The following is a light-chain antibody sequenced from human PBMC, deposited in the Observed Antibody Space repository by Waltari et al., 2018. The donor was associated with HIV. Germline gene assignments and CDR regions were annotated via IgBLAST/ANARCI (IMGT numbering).Light chain of an antibody. CDR3: TSYKRSNTVV. Sequence: ALLPPPPASGSPGQPITTSSTATSSDAVACNYVSWYQQHPGKAPKLLIYNDSKRPSGVASRSCGSKSGNTASLTISGLQAEDEASYYCTSYKRSNTVVFGGGTKLTVL. CDR2: NDS. CDR1: SSDAVACNY. J-gene: IGLJ2*01. V-gene: IGLV2-14*03.